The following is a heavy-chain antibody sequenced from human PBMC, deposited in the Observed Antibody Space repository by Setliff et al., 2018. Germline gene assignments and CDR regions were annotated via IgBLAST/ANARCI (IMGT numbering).Heavy chain of an antibody. CDR1: TLTFTYA. D-gene: IGHD2-15*01. CDR3: AKDWWGPPESFDV. CDR2: INGDGADT. J-gene: IGHJ3*01. Sequence: PGESLTLSCAASTLTFTYAMSWVRQTPGKGLEWIASINGDGADTYYAASMKGRFTISRDNSKRTLYLQMSSLRADDTAVYYCAKDWWGPPESFDVWGQGTVVTVSS. V-gene: IGHV3-23*01.